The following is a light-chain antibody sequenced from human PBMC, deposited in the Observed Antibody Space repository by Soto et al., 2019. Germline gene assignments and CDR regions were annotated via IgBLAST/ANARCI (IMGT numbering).Light chain of an antibody. J-gene: IGLJ1*01. Sequence: QSALTQPASVSGSPGQSITISCTGTSSDVGAYDYVSWYQQHPDKAPKLMIYEVSNRPSGVSNRFSGSKSVNTATLTISGLHDDDDADYYCSSYASSSTRVFGTGTKVTVL. CDR3: SSYASSSTRV. V-gene: IGLV2-14*03. CDR2: EVS. CDR1: SSDVGAYDY.